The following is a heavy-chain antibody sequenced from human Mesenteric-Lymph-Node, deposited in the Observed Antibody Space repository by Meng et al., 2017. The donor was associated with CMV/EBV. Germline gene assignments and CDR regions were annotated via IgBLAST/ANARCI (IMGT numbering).Heavy chain of an antibody. CDR1: GFTFSSYA. CDR3: ARVGDIVVVPAAPHYYGMDV. D-gene: IGHD2-2*01. Sequence: GGSLRLSCAASGFTFSSYATHWVRQAPGKGLEWVAVISYDGSNKYYADSVKGRFTISRDNSKNTLYLQMNSLRAEDTAVYYCARVGDIVVVPAAPHYYGMDVWGQGTTVTVSS. J-gene: IGHJ6*02. CDR2: ISYDGSNK. V-gene: IGHV3-30*04.